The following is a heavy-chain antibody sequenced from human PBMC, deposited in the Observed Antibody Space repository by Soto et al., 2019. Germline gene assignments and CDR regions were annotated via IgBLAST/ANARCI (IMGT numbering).Heavy chain of an antibody. J-gene: IGHJ4*02. CDR1: GGTFSSYT. CDR2: IIPILGIA. CDR3: ASKYSYGYYFDS. D-gene: IGHD5-18*01. V-gene: IGHV1-69*02. Sequence: QVQLVQSGAEVKKPGSSVKVSCKASGGTFSSYTISWVRQAPGQGLEWMGRIIPILGIANYAQKFQGRVTITADKSTSTAYMELSSLRAEDTAMYYCASKYSYGYYFDSWGQGTLVTVSS.